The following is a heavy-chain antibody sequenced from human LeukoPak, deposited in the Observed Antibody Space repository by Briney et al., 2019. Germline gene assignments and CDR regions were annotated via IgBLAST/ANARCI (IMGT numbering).Heavy chain of an antibody. D-gene: IGHD1-26*01. CDR1: GFSFRNTW. J-gene: IGHJ5*02. CDR2: IKKDETEI. V-gene: IGHV3-7*01. CDR3: ATLNWDDGEVSGFDH. Sequence: PGGSLRLSCTASGFSFRNTWMSWVRQAPGKGLEWVANIKKDETEIYYADSVKGRFTISRDNAKRSLYLQMNVLRVEDTVVYYCATLNWDDGEVSGFDHWGQGIMVTVSS.